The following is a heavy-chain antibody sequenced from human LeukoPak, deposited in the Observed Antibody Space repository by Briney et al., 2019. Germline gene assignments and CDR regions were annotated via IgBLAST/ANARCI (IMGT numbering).Heavy chain of an antibody. Sequence: SETLSLTCTVSGGSISSSSYYWGWIRQPPGKGLEWSGYIYYSGSTNYNPSLKSRVTISLDTSKNQFSLSMTSVTAADTAVYFCATTWYYDSRGYLFDDWGHGTLVTVSS. CDR3: ATTWYYDSRGYLFDD. CDR1: GGSISSSSYY. V-gene: IGHV4-61*05. CDR2: IYYSGST. J-gene: IGHJ4*01. D-gene: IGHD3-22*01.